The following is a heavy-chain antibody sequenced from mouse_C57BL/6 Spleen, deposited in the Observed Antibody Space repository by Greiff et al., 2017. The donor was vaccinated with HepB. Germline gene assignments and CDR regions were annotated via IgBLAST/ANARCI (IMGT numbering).Heavy chain of an antibody. Sequence: QVQLQQPGAELVKPGASVKLSCKASGYTFTSYWMHWVKQRPGRGLEWIGRIDPNSGGTKYNEKFKSKATLTVDKHSSTAYMQLSSLTSEDSAVYYCARGGYGSSSDWYFDVWGTGSTVTVSS. CDR3: ARGGYGSSSDWYFDV. CDR2: IDPNSGGT. V-gene: IGHV1-72*01. CDR1: GYTFTSYW. J-gene: IGHJ1*03. D-gene: IGHD1-1*01.